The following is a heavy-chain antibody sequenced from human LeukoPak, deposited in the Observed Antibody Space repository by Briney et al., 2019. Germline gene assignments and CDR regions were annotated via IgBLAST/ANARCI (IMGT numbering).Heavy chain of an antibody. Sequence: GGSLRLSCAASGFTFSSYWMSWVRQAPGKGLEWVANIKQDGSEKYYVDSVKGRFTISRDNAKNSLYLQMNSLRAEDTALYYCAKAVRSDLVTTGHWFDPWGQGTLVTVSS. CDR1: GFTFSSYW. J-gene: IGHJ5*02. CDR3: AKAVRSDLVTTGHWFDP. CDR2: IKQDGSEK. V-gene: IGHV3-7*03. D-gene: IGHD1-14*01.